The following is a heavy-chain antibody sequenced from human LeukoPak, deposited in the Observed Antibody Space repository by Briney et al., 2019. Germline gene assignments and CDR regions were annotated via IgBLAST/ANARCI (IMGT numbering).Heavy chain of an antibody. D-gene: IGHD3-9*01. V-gene: IGHV3-48*01. CDR1: GFTFSTFG. Sequence: GGSLRLSCVASGFTFSTFGMNWVRQAPGKGLEWVSYVSSSRTTIYYADSVKGRFTISRDDAKSSLCLQMNSLRAEDTALYYCARMSTGYYDDYWGQGTLVAVSS. J-gene: IGHJ4*02. CDR3: ARMSTGYYDDY. CDR2: VSSSRTTI.